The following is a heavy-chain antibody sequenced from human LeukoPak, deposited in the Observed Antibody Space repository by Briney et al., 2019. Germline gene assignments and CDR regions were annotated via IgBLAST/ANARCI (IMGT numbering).Heavy chain of an antibody. D-gene: IGHD3-9*01. CDR2: IYSGGST. CDR3: ARTHVDYDILTGPASYYYYGMDV. V-gene: IGHV3-53*01. J-gene: IGHJ6*02. CDR1: GFTVSSNY. Sequence: PGGSLRLSCAASGFTVSSNYMSWVRQAPGKGLEWVSVIYSGGSTYYADSVKGRFTISRDNSKNTLYLQMNSLRAEDTAVYYCARTHVDYDILTGPASYYYYGMDVWGQGTTVTVSS.